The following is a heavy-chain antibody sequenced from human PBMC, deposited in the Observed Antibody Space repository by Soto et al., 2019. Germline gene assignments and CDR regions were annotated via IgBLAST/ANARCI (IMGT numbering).Heavy chain of an antibody. J-gene: IGHJ4*02. CDR1: GFIFSSYG. CDR3: AKELRIFPPGGGSFDD. V-gene: IGHV3-30*18. D-gene: IGHD3-3*01. Sequence: PGGSLRLSCTASGFIFSSYGMHWVRQAPGKGPEWVAGITYDGTNKYYRDSVKGRFTLSRDNSENTLYLQMDSLRTEDTAVYYCAKELRIFPPGGGSFDDWGQGALVTVSS. CDR2: ITYDGTNK.